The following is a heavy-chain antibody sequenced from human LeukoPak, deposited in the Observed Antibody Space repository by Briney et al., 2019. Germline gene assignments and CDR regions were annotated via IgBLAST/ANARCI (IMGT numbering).Heavy chain of an antibody. Sequence: PGGSLRLSCAASGFTFSSYAMSWVRQAPGKGPEWVSAISGSGGSTYYADSVKGRFTISRDNSKNTLYLQMNSLRAEDTAVYYCAKVLTFGGVLDYWGQGTLVTVSS. D-gene: IGHD3-16*01. CDR1: GFTFSSYA. J-gene: IGHJ4*02. CDR3: AKVLTFGGVLDY. V-gene: IGHV3-23*01. CDR2: ISGSGGST.